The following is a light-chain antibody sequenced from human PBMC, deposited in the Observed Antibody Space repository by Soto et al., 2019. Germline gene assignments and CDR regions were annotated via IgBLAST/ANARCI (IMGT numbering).Light chain of an antibody. CDR1: QSVSSNY. Sequence: EIVLTQSPGTLSLSPGERATLSCRASQSVSSNYLAWYQQKPGQAHRLLIYGASSRATGIPDRFSGSGSGTDFTLTISRLEPEDFAVFYCQQYGSSLTWTFGQGTKVEMK. V-gene: IGKV3-20*01. CDR3: QQYGSSLTWT. CDR2: GAS. J-gene: IGKJ1*01.